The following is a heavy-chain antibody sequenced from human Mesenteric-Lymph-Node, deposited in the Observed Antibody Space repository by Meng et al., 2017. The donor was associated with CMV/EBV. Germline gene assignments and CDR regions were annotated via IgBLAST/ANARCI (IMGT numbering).Heavy chain of an antibody. J-gene: IGHJ4*02. D-gene: IGHD6-13*01. CDR2: IKADGSEK. CDR3: ARVGDIAAAHNFDY. Sequence: GESLKISCEASGFTFSNYWMFWVRQAPGKGLEWVANIKADGSEKYYVGSVKGRFTISRDNAKNTLYLQMNSLRAEDTAVYYCARVGDIAAAHNFDYWGQGTLVTVSS. V-gene: IGHV3-7*01. CDR1: GFTFSNYW.